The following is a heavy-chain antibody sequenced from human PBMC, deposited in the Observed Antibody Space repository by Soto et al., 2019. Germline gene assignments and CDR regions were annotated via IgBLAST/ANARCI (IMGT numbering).Heavy chain of an antibody. V-gene: IGHV4-39*01. CDR1: GDSISRGYNF. J-gene: IGHJ5*02. CDR2: IYYSGST. D-gene: IGHD3-22*01. CDR3: ARLRITMIVDL. Sequence: SETLSLTCTVSGDSISRGYNFWTWIRQHPGKGLEWIGSIYYSGSTYYNPSLKSRVTISVDTSKNQFSLKLSSVTAADTAVYYCARLRITMIVDLWGQGTLVTVSS.